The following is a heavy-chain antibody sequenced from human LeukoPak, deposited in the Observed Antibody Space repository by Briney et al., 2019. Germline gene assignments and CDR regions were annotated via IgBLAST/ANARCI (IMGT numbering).Heavy chain of an antibody. Sequence: GGSLRLSCAASGFTFSSYWMSWVRQAPGKGLEWVANIKQDGSEKYYVDSVKGRFTISRDNAKNSLYLQMNSLRAEDTAVYYCARELYRRLPPGYYWGQGTLVTVSS. D-gene: IGHD1-26*01. J-gene: IGHJ4*02. V-gene: IGHV3-7*01. CDR1: GFTFSSYW. CDR3: ARELYRRLPPGYY. CDR2: IKQDGSEK.